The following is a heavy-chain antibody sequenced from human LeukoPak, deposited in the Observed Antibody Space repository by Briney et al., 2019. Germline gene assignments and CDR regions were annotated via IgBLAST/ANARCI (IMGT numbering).Heavy chain of an antibody. CDR3: AKVYLHRAMTTVTYFDY. V-gene: IGHV3-23*01. CDR1: GFTFSSYA. D-gene: IGHD4-17*01. CDR2: ISGSGGST. Sequence: GGSLRLSCAASGFTFSSYAMSWVRQAPGKGLEWVSAISGSGGSTYYADSVKGRFTISRDNSKNTLYLQMNSLRAEDTAVYYCAKVYLHRAMTTVTYFDYWGQGTLVTVSS. J-gene: IGHJ4*02.